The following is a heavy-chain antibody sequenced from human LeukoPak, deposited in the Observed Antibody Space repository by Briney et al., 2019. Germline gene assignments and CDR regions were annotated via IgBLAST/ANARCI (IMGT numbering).Heavy chain of an antibody. V-gene: IGHV4-4*07. CDR3: ARGIAAASERALDI. D-gene: IGHD6-13*01. Sequence: SETLSLTCTVSGGSITSYYWSWIRQPAGKGLEWIGRIYTSGSTDYNPSLKSRVTMSVDTSKNQFSLKLSSVTAADTAVYYCARGIAAASERALDIWGQGTTVTVSS. CDR1: GGSITSYY. CDR2: IYTSGST. J-gene: IGHJ3*02.